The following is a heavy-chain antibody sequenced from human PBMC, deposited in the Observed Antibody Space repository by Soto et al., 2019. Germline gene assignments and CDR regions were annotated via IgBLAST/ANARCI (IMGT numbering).Heavy chain of an antibody. J-gene: IGHJ6*02. V-gene: IGHV3-30*18. CDR3: AKDLSTSGYYYGMDV. CDR2: ISYDGSNK. CDR1: GFTFSSYG. Sequence: ESGGGVVQPGRSLRLSCAASGFTFSSYGMHWVRQAPGKGLEWVAVISYDGSNKYYADSVKGRFTISRDNSKNTLYLQMNSLRAEDTAVYYCAKDLSTSGYYYGMDVWGQGTTVTVSS.